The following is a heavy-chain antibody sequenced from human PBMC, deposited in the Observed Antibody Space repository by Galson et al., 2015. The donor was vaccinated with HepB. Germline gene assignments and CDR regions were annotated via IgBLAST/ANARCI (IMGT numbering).Heavy chain of an antibody. CDR1: GFIFSDYA. Sequence: SLRLSCAASGFIFSDYAMGWVRQAPGKGLEWVSSISSSGGSTYDADSVKGRFTISRDNSNDTVYLHMNSLRAEDTAVYYCAKDGGFGHLSVYYYYGMDVWGQGTTVTVSS. CDR3: AKDGGFGHLSVYYYYGMDV. D-gene: IGHD3-10*01. J-gene: IGHJ6*02. V-gene: IGHV3-23*01. CDR2: ISSSGGST.